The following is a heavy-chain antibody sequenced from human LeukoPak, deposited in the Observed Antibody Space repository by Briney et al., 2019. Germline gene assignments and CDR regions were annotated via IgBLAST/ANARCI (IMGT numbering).Heavy chain of an antibody. V-gene: IGHV3-23*01. D-gene: IGHD3-3*01. CDR3: AKDRLTIFGVGPHPLTYYFDY. CDR2: ISGSGGST. CDR1: GFTFSTYW. Sequence: GGSLRLSCAASGFTFSTYWMTRVRQAPGKELEWVSAISGSGGSTYYADSVKGRFTISRDNSKNTLYLQMNSLRAEDTAVYYCAKDRLTIFGVGPHPLTYYFDYWGQGTLVTVSS. J-gene: IGHJ4*02.